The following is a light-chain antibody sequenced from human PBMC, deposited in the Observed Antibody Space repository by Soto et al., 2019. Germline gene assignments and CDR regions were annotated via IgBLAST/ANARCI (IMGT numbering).Light chain of an antibody. CDR1: QNIYIW. Sequence: DLQMTQSPSTLSASVGDRVTITCRGSQNIYIWLAWYQKKPGKAPNLLIYKASTLQSGVPSRFSGNGSGTEFTLTITSLQPDDSATYYCQQYNGLPTWTFGQGTKVDIK. J-gene: IGKJ1*01. V-gene: IGKV1-5*03. CDR3: QQYNGLPTWT. CDR2: KAS.